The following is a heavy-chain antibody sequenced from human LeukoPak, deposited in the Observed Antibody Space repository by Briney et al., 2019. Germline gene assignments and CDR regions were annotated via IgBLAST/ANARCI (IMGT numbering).Heavy chain of an antibody. V-gene: IGHV3-53*01. CDR1: GFTVSSNY. J-gene: IGHJ4*02. CDR3: ARNNDY. Sequence: PGGSLRLSCAASGFTVSSNYMSWVRQAPGKGLEWVSVIYTDDSTYYADSVKGRFTISRDNSKNTLYLQMNSLRADDTAVYYCARNNDYWGQGTLVTVSS. CDR2: IYTDDST. D-gene: IGHD1-14*01.